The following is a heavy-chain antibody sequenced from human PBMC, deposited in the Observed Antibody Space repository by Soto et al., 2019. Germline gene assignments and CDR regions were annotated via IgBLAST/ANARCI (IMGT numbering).Heavy chain of an antibody. V-gene: IGHV3-48*03. CDR3: ARDADSGYDPDSEL. J-gene: IGHJ4*02. CDR1: GFTFSSYE. CDR2: ISSSGSTI. D-gene: IGHD5-12*01. Sequence: GGSLRLSCAASGFTFSSYEMNWVRQAPGKGLEWVSYISSSGSTIYYADSVKGRFTISRDNAKNSLYLQMNSLRAEDTAVYYCARDADSGYDPDSELWGQGTPVTVSS.